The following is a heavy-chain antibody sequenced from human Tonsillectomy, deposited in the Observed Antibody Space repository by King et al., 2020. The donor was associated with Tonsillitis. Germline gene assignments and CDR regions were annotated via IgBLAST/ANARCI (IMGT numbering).Heavy chain of an antibody. V-gene: IGHV4-4*02. J-gene: IGHJ5*02. D-gene: IGHD5-24*01. CDR3: ARDQLTWFDP. Sequence: QLQESGPGLVKPSGTLSLTCVVSGGSITSTNWWSWVRQAPGKGLEWIGGIYHSGSTNYNPSLRTRVTISLDKSKNEFSLKLSSVTAADTAVYYCARDQLTWFDPWGQGTLVSVSS. CDR2: IYHSGST. CDR1: GGSITSTNW.